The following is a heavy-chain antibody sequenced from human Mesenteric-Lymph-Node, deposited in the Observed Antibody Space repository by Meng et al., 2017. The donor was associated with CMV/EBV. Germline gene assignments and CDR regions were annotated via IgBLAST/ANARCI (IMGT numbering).Heavy chain of an antibody. V-gene: IGHV3-30*18. J-gene: IGHJ4*02. Sequence: GGSLRLSCAASGFTFSSHAMHWVRQAPGKGLEWVAFISYDGNSKYYADSVKGRFTISRDNSKNMLYLQMNSLRPEDTAVYYCAKLIPTDYWGQGTLVTVSS. CDR3: AKLIPTDY. D-gene: IGHD2-2*02. CDR1: GFTFSSHA. CDR2: ISYDGNSK.